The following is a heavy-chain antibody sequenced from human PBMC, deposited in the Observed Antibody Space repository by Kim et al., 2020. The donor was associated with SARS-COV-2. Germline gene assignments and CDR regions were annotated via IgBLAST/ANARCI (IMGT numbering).Heavy chain of an antibody. CDR3: AVRTGRYYNWFDP. Sequence: SETLSLTCRVSGGSVTNNTRYWAWIRQPPGKGLEWIASVYYSGDTYDNPSLRSRVTISVDTSKNQFSLKMKAVTAADTGVYFCAVRTGRYYNWFDPWGQG. D-gene: IGHD1-1*01. V-gene: IGHV4-39*01. J-gene: IGHJ5*02. CDR1: GGSVTNNTRY. CDR2: VYYSGDT.